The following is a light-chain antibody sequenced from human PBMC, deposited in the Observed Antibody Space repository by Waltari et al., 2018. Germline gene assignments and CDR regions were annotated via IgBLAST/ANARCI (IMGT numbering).Light chain of an antibody. V-gene: IGKV3-15*01. Sequence: DIVTTQSPATLSVSPGERATLSCRTSQSVNSNLAWYQQKPGQAPRLLVFGASTSATGIPARFTGSGSGTEFTLTISSLQSEDFAIYYCQQYSTWPPWTFGQGTKVDIK. CDR1: QSVNSN. CDR2: GAS. J-gene: IGKJ1*01. CDR3: QQYSTWPPWT.